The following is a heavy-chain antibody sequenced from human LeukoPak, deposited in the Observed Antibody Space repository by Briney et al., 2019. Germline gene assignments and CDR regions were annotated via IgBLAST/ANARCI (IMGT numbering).Heavy chain of an antibody. CDR3: ANLVGATRDPPQRPSGTDY. Sequence: GGSLRLSCAASGFTFSSYAMSWVRQAPGKGLEWVSAISGSGGSTYYADSVKGRFTISRDNSKNTLYLQMNSLRAEDTAVYYRANLVGATRDPPQRPSGTDYWGQGTLVTVSS. D-gene: IGHD1-26*01. CDR1: GFTFSSYA. CDR2: ISGSGGST. V-gene: IGHV3-23*01. J-gene: IGHJ4*02.